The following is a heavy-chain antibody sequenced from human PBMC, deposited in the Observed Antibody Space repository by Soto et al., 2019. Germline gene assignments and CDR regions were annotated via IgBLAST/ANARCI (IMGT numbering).Heavy chain of an antibody. CDR3: ARSHSTTPVAVAGPDFYFGL. Sequence: QVQLVQSGAEVKRPGSSVKVSCKASGGTFSTYTVSWLRQAPGQGLEWMGGIIPDFGTTNYAQRLQGRVTITSDESPNTAFMELTILKSDDTAVYYCARSHSTTPVAVAGPDFYFGLWGRGTLVTVSS. CDR2: IIPDFGTT. D-gene: IGHD6-19*01. J-gene: IGHJ4*02. V-gene: IGHV1-69*01. CDR1: GGTFSTYT.